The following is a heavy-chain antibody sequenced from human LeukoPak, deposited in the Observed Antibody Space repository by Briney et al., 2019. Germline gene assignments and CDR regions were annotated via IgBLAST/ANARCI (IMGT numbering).Heavy chain of an antibody. CDR3: AKWGDYDVLTGYYVSDY. CDR1: GFTFSNYA. CDR2: ITGSGGNT. D-gene: IGHD3-9*01. J-gene: IGHJ4*02. V-gene: IGHV3-23*01. Sequence: GGSLRLSCAASGFTFSNYAMSWVRQAPGKGLEWVSAITGSGGNTYYADSVKGQFTISRDNSKNTVFLQMNSLRAEDTAVYYCAKWGDYDVLTGYYVSDYWGQGTLVTVSS.